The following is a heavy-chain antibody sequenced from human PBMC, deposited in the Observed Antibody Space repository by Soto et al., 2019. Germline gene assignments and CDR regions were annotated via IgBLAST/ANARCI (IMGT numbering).Heavy chain of an antibody. Sequence: QLQLQESGPGLVKPSETLSLICNVSGVSIRSTSYYWTWIRQPPGKGLEWIGTIYFSGSTFYNPSLKSRVSISVDTSKNQFSLNLTSVTDGGTAVYYCARHGSYWGQGTLVTVSS. V-gene: IGHV4-39*01. CDR3: ARHGSY. J-gene: IGHJ4*02. CDR1: GVSIRSTSYY. CDR2: IYFSGST.